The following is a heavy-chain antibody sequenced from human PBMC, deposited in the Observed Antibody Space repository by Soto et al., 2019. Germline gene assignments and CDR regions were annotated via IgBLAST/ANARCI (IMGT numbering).Heavy chain of an antibody. D-gene: IGHD2-15*01. J-gene: IGHJ5*02. CDR2: IYYSGST. V-gene: IGHV4-39*01. CDR3: ARQGGIVVVVANWFDP. Sequence: PSETLSLTCTVSGGSISSSSYYWGWIRQPPGKGLEWIGSIYYSGSTYYNPSLKSRVTISVDTSKNQFSLKLSSVTAADTAVYYCARQGGIVVVVANWFDPWGQGTLVTVSS. CDR1: GGSISSSSYY.